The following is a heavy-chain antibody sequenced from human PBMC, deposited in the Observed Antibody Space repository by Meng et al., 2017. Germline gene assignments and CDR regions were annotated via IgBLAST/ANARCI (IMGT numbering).Heavy chain of an antibody. J-gene: IGHJ4*02. CDR2: IYWDDDK. D-gene: IGHD3-22*01. CDR3: AHSPYDETSGVFYFDY. CDR1: GLSLSTRGVG. Sequence: QNPLKESVPTLVNPTQPRTLPCSLPGLSLSTRGVGVAWIRQPPGKALEWLALIYWDDDKRYSPSLKTRVTITKDTSKNQVVLTMTNMDPVDTDTYYCAHSPYDETSGVFYFDYWGQGTLVTVSS. V-gene: IGHV2-5*02.